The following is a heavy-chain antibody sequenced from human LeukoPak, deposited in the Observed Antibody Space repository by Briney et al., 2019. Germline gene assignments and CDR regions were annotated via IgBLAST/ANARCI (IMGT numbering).Heavy chain of an antibody. CDR2: ISAYNGNT. D-gene: IGHD6-19*01. Sequence: GASVKVSCTASGYTFTNYRSSWVRQAPGQGLEWVGWISAYNGNTNYAQNLQDRVTMTTDTSTSAAYMELRSLISDDTAVYYCVREGPIAVAGLYYWGQGTLVTVSS. J-gene: IGHJ4*02. CDR1: GYTFTNYR. CDR3: VREGPIAVAGLYY. V-gene: IGHV1-18*01.